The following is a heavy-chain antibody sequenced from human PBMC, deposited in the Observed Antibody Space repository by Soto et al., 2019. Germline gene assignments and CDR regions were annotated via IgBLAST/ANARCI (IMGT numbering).Heavy chain of an antibody. CDR1: GYTFTSYG. CDR2: ISAYNGNT. CDR3: ARAQNYDYIWGSSIYYFDY. J-gene: IGHJ4*02. V-gene: IGHV1-18*01. D-gene: IGHD3-16*01. Sequence: GASVKVSCKAPGYTFTSYGISWVRQAPGQGLEWMGWISAYNGNTNYAQKLQGRVTMTTDTSASTAYMELRSLRSDDTAVYYCARAQNYDYIWGSSIYYFDYWGQGTLVTVSS.